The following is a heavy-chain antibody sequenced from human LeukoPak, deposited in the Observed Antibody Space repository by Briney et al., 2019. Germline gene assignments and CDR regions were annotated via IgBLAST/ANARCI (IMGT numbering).Heavy chain of an antibody. CDR3: ARDLYYDYVWGSYRYQYYFDY. Sequence: GGSLRLSCAASGFTFDDYAMHWVRQAPGKGLEWVSGISWNSGSIGYADSVKGRFTISRDNAKNSLYLQMNSLRAEDTAVYYCARDLYYDYVWGSYRYQYYFDYWGQGTLVTVSS. V-gene: IGHV3-9*01. CDR2: ISWNSGSI. D-gene: IGHD3-16*02. CDR1: GFTFDDYA. J-gene: IGHJ4*02.